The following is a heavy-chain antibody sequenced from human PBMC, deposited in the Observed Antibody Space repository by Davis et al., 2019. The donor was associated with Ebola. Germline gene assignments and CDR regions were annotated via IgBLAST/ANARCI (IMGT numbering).Heavy chain of an antibody. D-gene: IGHD6-19*01. Sequence: SETLSLTCTVPGDSINRYYWNWIRQPPGKGLEWIGYIFYTGSTNYNPSLKSRVTISLDTSKNQFSLKVSSVTAADTAVYYCARGRIAVAGREGDYYYYGMDVWGQGTTVTVSS. J-gene: IGHJ6*02. CDR2: IFYTGST. V-gene: IGHV4-59*01. CDR1: GDSINRYY. CDR3: ARGRIAVAGREGDYYYYGMDV.